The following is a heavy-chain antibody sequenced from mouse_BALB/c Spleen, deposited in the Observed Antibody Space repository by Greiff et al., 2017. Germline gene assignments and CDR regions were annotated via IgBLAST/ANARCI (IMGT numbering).Heavy chain of an antibody. CDR3: ARAYYGNYDYAMDY. J-gene: IGHJ4*01. D-gene: IGHD2-10*01. Sequence: GVEWVAYISSGSSTIYYADTVKGRFTISRDNPKNTLFLQMTSLRSEDTAMYYCARAYYGNYDYAMDYWGQGTSVTVSS. CDR2: ISSGSSTI. V-gene: IGHV5-17*02.